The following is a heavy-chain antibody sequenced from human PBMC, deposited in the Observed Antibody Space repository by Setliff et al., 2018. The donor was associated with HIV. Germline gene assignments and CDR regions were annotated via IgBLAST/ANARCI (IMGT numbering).Heavy chain of an antibody. Sequence: PSETLSLTCTVSGGSISGHYWSWIRQPPGKGLEWIGYIYYSGNTNYNPSLKSRVTISVDTSKNQFSLKLSSVTAADTAVYYCARRGSGYYYGGAFDIWGQGTMVTVSS. J-gene: IGHJ3*02. V-gene: IGHV4-59*11. CDR1: GGSISGHY. CDR2: IYYSGNT. D-gene: IGHD3-22*01. CDR3: ARRGSGYYYGGAFDI.